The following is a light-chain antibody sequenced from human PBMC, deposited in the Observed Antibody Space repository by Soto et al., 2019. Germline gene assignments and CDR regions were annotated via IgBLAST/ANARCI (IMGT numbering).Light chain of an antibody. J-gene: IGKJ1*01. CDR1: QSVSSN. Sequence: EIVMTQSPATLSVSPGERATLSCSARQSVSSNLAWYQQKPGQAPRLLIYGASTRATGIPARFSGSGSGTAFTLTISSLQSEDFAVYYCQQYNDWPPWTFGQGTKVEIK. CDR2: GAS. V-gene: IGKV3-15*01. CDR3: QQYNDWPPWT.